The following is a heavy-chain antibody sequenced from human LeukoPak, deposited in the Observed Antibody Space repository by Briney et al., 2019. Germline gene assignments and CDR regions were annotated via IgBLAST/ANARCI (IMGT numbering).Heavy chain of an antibody. V-gene: IGHV3-21*01. CDR2: ISSSSSYI. CDR3: ARGAPASMTSRTNLQFDY. CDR1: GFTFSSYS. J-gene: IGHJ4*02. Sequence: GGSLRLSCAASGFTFSSYSMNWVRQAPGKGLEWVSSISSSSSYIYYADSVKGRFTISRDNAKNSLYLQMNSLRAEDTAVYYCARGAPASMTSRTNLQFDYWGQGTLVTVSS. D-gene: IGHD2-21*02.